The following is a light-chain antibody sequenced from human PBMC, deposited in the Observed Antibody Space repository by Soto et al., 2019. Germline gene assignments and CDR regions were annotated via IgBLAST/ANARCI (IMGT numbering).Light chain of an antibody. Sequence: QSVLTQSPSASASPGQSVTISCTGSSGDIGAYNYVSWYQQHPDKAPKLIIYEVNKRPSGVPDRFSGSKSAITASLTVSGLQADDEADYYCGAHAGSNTWVFGGGTKGTVL. CDR3: GAHAGSNTWV. CDR2: EVN. CDR1: SGDIGAYNY. V-gene: IGLV2-8*01. J-gene: IGLJ3*02.